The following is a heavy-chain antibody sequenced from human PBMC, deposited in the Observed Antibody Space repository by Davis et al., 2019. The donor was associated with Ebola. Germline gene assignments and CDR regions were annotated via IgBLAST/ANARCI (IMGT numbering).Heavy chain of an antibody. CDR3: ARYGFYQLLTRPRGWFDP. CDR1: GGSISSYY. J-gene: IGHJ5*02. CDR2: IYYSGST. D-gene: IGHD2-2*01. V-gene: IGHV4-59*01. Sequence: PGGSLRLSCTVSGGSISSYYWSWIRQPPGKGLEWIGYIYYSGSTNYNPSLKSRVTISVDTSKNQFSLKLSSVTAADTAVYYCARYGFYQLLTRPRGWFDPWGQGTLVTVSS.